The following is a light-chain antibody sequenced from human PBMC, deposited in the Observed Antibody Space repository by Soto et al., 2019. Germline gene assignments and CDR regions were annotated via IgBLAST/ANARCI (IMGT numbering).Light chain of an antibody. CDR1: QGISNY. CDR2: AAA. CDR3: QKYNGAPWT. Sequence: DIQMTQSPSSLSASVGDRVTITCRASQGISNYLAWYQQKPXKVPKLLIYAAATLQSGVPSRFSXXGSGXXFTLTINSLQPEDVATYYCQKYNGAPWTFGQGTKVEIK. V-gene: IGKV1-27*01. J-gene: IGKJ1*01.